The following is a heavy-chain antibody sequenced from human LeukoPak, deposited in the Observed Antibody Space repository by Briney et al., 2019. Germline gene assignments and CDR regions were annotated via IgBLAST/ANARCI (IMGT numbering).Heavy chain of an antibody. D-gene: IGHD2/OR15-2a*01. CDR2: ISSSSSTI. CDR1: GFTFSSYS. Sequence: PGGSLRLSCAASGFTFSSYSMNWVRQAPGKGLEWVSYISSSSSTIYYADSVKGRFTISRDNAKNSLYLQMSSLRAEDTAVYYCARGPREAGIVPEYWGQGTLVIVSS. CDR3: ARGPREAGIVPEY. J-gene: IGHJ4*02. V-gene: IGHV3-48*04.